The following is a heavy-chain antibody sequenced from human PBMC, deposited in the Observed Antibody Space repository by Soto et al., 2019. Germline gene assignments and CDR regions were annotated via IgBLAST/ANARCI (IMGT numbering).Heavy chain of an antibody. CDR3: ARLRGGSIGNHYYGMDV. J-gene: IGHJ6*02. CDR1: GFTFSSYG. CDR2: ISYDGSNK. Sequence: GGSLRLSCAASGFTFSSYGKHWVRQAPGKGLEWVAVISYDGSNKYYADSVKGRFTISRDNAKNTLYLQMNSLRAEDTAVYYCARLRGGSIGNHYYGMDVWGQGTTVTVSS. D-gene: IGHD3-16*01. V-gene: IGHV3-30*03.